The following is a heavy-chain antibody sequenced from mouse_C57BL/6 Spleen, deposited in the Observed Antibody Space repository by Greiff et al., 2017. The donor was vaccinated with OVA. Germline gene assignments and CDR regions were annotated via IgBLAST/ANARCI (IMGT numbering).Heavy chain of an antibody. J-gene: IGHJ2*01. D-gene: IGHD4-1*01. V-gene: IGHV10-1*01. CDR3: VRQLTGCDY. CDR2: ISSKSNNYAT. CDR1: GFSFNTYA. Sequence: DVQLQESGGGLVQPKGSLKLSCAASGFSFNTYAMTWVRQAPGKGLEWVARISSKSNNYATYYADSVKDRFTISRDDSESMLYLQMNNLRTEDTAMYYCVRQLTGCDYWGQGTTLTVSS.